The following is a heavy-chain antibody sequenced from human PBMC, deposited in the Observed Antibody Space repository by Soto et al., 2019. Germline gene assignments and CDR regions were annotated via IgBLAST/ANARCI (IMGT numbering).Heavy chain of an antibody. V-gene: IGHV1-46*01. CDR3: ARGGAAAAKMFDY. CDR1: GFSFSSYY. J-gene: IGHJ4*02. CDR2: INPYDDTT. Sequence: QVRLVQSGAEVKKPGASVKVSCKATGFSFSSYYMHWVRQAPGPGLEWLGLINPYDDTTDYAQKFQGRLTVTRDTSTMMVYMELSSLRSEDTAVYYCARGGAAAAKMFDYWGQGTLITVSS. D-gene: IGHD6-13*01.